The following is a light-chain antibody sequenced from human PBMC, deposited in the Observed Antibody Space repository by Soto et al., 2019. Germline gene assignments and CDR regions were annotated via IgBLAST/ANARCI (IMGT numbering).Light chain of an antibody. CDR3: QRRSNWPLT. Sequence: EIVLTQSPATLSLSPGERATLSCRASQSVSSYLAWYQQKPGQAPRLLIYDASNRATGIPARFSGSGSGTDFTLTISGLAPEDFAVYYCQRRSNWPLTFGGGTKVEIK. CDR2: DAS. CDR1: QSVSSY. V-gene: IGKV3-11*01. J-gene: IGKJ4*01.